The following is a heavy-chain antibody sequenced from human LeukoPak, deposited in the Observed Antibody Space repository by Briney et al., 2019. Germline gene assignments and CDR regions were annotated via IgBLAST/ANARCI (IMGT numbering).Heavy chain of an antibody. D-gene: IGHD6-13*01. CDR2: IKSDGSDT. CDR3: ARIGAGSSRDY. J-gene: IGHJ4*02. V-gene: IGHV3-74*01. Sequence: GGSLRLSCAASGFTFSTYWMHWVRQAPGKGLVWVSHIKSDGSDTSYADSVKGRFTISRDNAKNSLYLQMNSLRAEDTAVYYCARIGAGSSRDYWGQGTLVTVSS. CDR1: GFTFSTYW.